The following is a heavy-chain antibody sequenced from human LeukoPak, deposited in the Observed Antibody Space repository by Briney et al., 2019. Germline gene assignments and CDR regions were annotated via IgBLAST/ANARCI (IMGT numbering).Heavy chain of an antibody. CDR3: ARARDYGSGRANAFDI. CDR2: IKRDGSEK. D-gene: IGHD3-10*01. Sequence: PGGSLRLSCAPSGFTFSSYWMSWVRQAPGKGLEWVANIKRDGSEKYYVDSVKGRLTISRDNAENSLYLQMNSLRAEDTAVYYCARARDYGSGRANAFDIWGQGTMVTVSS. CDR1: GFTFSSYW. J-gene: IGHJ3*02. V-gene: IGHV3-7*05.